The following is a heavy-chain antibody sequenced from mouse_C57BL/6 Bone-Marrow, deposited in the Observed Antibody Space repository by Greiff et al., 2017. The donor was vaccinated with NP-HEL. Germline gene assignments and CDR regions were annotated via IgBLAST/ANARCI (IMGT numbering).Heavy chain of an antibody. CDR1: GYSITSGYY. J-gene: IGHJ2*01. CDR3: ARVDSSGYDY. CDR2: ISYDGSN. Sequence: EVQLQESGPGLVKPSQSLSLTCSVTGYSITSGYYWNWIRQFPGNKLEWMGYISYDGSNNYNPSLKNRISITRDTSKNQFFLKLNSVTTEDTATYYCARVDSSGYDYWGQGTTLTVSA. D-gene: IGHD3-2*02. V-gene: IGHV3-6*01.